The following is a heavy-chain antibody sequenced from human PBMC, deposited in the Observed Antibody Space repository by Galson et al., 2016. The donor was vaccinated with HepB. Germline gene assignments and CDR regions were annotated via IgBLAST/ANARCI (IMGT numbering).Heavy chain of an antibody. Sequence: SETLSLTCTVSGGSVSSGSFYWNWIRQPPGKGLEWTGSIYYSGSTNYNPSLKSRATIPVDTSKNQFSLTLSSVTAADTAVYYCARANSNMGAFDYWGRGTLVTVSS. CDR3: ARANSNMGAFDY. CDR2: IYYSGST. V-gene: IGHV4-61*01. CDR1: GGSVSSGSFY. D-gene: IGHD1-26*01. J-gene: IGHJ4*02.